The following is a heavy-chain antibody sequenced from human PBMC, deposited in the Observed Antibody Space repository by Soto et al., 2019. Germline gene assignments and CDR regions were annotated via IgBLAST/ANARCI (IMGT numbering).Heavy chain of an antibody. V-gene: IGHV3-23*01. CDR1: GFTFSSYA. D-gene: IGHD3-3*01. CDR3: AKDRRYRSLEWLFDGIGDGMDV. CDR2: ISGSGGST. Sequence: EVQLLESGGGLVQPGGSLRLSCAASGFTFSSYAMSWVRQAPGKGLEWVSAISGSGGSTYYADSVKGRFTISRDNSKNTLYLQMNSLRAEDTAVYYCAKDRRYRSLEWLFDGIGDGMDVWGQGTTVTVSS. J-gene: IGHJ6*02.